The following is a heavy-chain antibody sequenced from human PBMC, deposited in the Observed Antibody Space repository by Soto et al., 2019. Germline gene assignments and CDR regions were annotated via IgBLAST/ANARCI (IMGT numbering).Heavy chain of an antibody. CDR3: AKQVRDGTSSPYYFDY. J-gene: IGHJ4*02. V-gene: IGHV3-23*01. D-gene: IGHD6-6*01. CDR2: ISSAVNT. CDR1: GFTFSNYA. Sequence: GGSLRLSCAGSGFTFSNYAMSWVRQAPGKGLEWVSAISSAVNTYYADSVKGRFTISRDNSKNTLSLHMNSLRAEDTAVYYCAKQVRDGTSSPYYFDYWGQGTLVTVSS.